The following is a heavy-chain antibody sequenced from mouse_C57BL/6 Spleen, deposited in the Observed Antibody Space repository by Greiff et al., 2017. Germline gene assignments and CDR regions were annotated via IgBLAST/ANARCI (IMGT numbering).Heavy chain of an antibody. CDR3: ARPGYDPPVFAY. Sequence: VQLVESGAELVKPGASVKISCKASGYAFSSYWMNWVKQRPGKGLEWIGQIYPGDGDTNYNGKFKGKATLPADKSSSTAYMQLSSLTSKDSAVYVCARPGYDPPVFAYWGQGTLVTVSA. CDR2: IYPGDGDT. CDR1: GYAFSSYW. D-gene: IGHD2-3*01. V-gene: IGHV1-80*01. J-gene: IGHJ3*01.